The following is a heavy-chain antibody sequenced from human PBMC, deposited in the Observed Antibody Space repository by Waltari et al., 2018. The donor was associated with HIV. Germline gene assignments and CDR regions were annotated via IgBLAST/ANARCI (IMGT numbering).Heavy chain of an antibody. Sequence: EVQLVESGGGLVQPGGSLRLSCAASGFTVSSNYMSWVRQVPGKGLEWVSVIYSGGSTYYADSGKGRFTISRDNSKNTLYLQMNSLRAEDTAVYYCARVLRAARYFDLWGRGTLVTVYS. CDR3: ARVLRAARYFDL. V-gene: IGHV3-66*02. J-gene: IGHJ2*01. CDR2: IYSGGST. CDR1: GFTVSSNY.